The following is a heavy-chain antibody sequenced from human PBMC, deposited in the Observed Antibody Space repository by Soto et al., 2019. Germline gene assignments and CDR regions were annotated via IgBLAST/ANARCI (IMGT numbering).Heavy chain of an antibody. J-gene: IGHJ4*02. Sequence: QVQLVQSGAEVKRPGSSVKVSCTASGGTFNNYALSWVRQAPGQGLEWMGGIIPIFNSANYAQKFQGRVTITADDSTSTAYMELRSLRPDDTAVYYCAREVTVASYSFDFWGQGTLVTVSS. CDR2: IIPIFNSA. CDR3: AREVTVASYSFDF. D-gene: IGHD5-12*01. CDR1: GGTFNNYA. V-gene: IGHV1-69*01.